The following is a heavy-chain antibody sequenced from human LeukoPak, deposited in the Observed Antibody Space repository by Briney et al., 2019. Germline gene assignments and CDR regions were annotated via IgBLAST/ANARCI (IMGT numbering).Heavy chain of an antibody. J-gene: IGHJ6*03. CDR2: ISGSGGST. CDR3: AKVADYSNYYYYYYMDV. V-gene: IGHV3-23*01. D-gene: IGHD4-11*01. Sequence: GGSLRLSCAASGFTFSSYAMSWVRHAPGKGLEWVSAISGSGGSTYYADSVKGRFTISRDNSKNTLYLQMNSLRAEDTAVYYCAKVADYSNYYYYYYMDVWGKGTTVTVSS. CDR1: GFTFSSYA.